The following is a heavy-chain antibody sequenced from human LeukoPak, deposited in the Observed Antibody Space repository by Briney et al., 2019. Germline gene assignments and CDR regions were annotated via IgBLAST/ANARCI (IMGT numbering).Heavy chain of an antibody. CDR1: GFTFDDYG. D-gene: IGHD5-18*01. CDR2: INWNGGGT. Sequence: RPGGSLRLSCAASGFTFDDYGMSWVRQVPGKGLEWVSGINWNGGGTGYADSVKGRFTISRDNAKNSLYLQMSSLRADDTALYFCARLHRYGYYYYYGRLGQRDHGQRLL. J-gene: IGHJ6*03. CDR3: ARLHRYGYYYYYGR. V-gene: IGHV3-20*04.